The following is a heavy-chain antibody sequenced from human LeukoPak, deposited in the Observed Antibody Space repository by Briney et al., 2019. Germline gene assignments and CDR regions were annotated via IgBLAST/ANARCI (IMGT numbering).Heavy chain of an antibody. J-gene: IGHJ4*02. Sequence: SETLSLTCAVSGGSLSSGGYSWSWIRQPPGKGLEGMGYIYHSGSTYYNPSLKSRVTISVDRSKNQFSLTLSSVTAADTAVYYCARDYYYDSSGYYYFDYWGQGTLVTVSS. V-gene: IGHV4-30-2*01. CDR3: ARDYYYDSSGYYYFDY. D-gene: IGHD3-22*01. CDR2: IYHSGST. CDR1: GGSLSSGGYS.